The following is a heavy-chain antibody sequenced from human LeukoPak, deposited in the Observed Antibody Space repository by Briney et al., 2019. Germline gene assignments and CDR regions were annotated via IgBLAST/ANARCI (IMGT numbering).Heavy chain of an antibody. D-gene: IGHD1-7*01. CDR2: ISYDGSNN. J-gene: IGHJ4*02. Sequence: GTSLRLSCTASGFTFSNYGMHWVRQAPGKGLEWVAVISYDGSNNYYADSVKGRFTISRDNFKNTLYLQMNSLRAEDTAVYYCARAHNWKYGSFDFWGQGALVTVSS. CDR3: ARAHNWKYGSFDF. CDR1: GFTFSNYG. V-gene: IGHV3-30*03.